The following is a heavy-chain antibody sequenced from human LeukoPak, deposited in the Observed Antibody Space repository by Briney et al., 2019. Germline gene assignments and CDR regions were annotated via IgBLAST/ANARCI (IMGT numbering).Heavy chain of an antibody. D-gene: IGHD3-22*01. CDR2: INAGNGNT. J-gene: IGHJ4*02. V-gene: IGHV1-3*01. Sequence: LVASVKVSCKASGYTFNSYAMHWVRQAPGQRLEWMGWINAGNGNTKYSQKFQGRVTITRDTSASTAYMELSSLTSEDTAVYYCARAPAYYCDSSGYSNDFDSWGQGTLVTVSS. CDR1: GYTFNSYA. CDR3: ARAPAYYCDSSGYSNDFDS.